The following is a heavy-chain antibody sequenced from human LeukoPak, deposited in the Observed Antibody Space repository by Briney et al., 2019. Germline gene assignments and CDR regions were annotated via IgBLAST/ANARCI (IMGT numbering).Heavy chain of an antibody. CDR2: FTTSA. V-gene: IGHV3-23*01. CDR1: GFTFSNYA. J-gene: IGHJ6*02. Sequence: PGGSLRLSCAASGFTFSNYAMNWVRQAPGKGLEWVSSFTTSAAYADSVKGRFTISRDNSRNTLYLQLDRLRAEDTAVYYCARGAYGMDVWGQGTTVTVSS. CDR3: ARGAYGMDV.